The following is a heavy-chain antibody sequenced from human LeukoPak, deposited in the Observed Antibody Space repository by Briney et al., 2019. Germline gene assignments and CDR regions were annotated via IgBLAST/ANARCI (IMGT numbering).Heavy chain of an antibody. D-gene: IGHD5-12*01. Sequence: PSETLSLTCAVYGGSFSGYYWSWIRQPPGKGLEWIGEINHSGSTNYNPSLKSRVTISVDTSKNQFSLRLSSVTAADTAVYYCANQGYSGYDGYYFDYWGQGTLVTVSS. CDR3: ANQGYSGYDGYYFDY. V-gene: IGHV4-34*01. J-gene: IGHJ4*02. CDR2: INHSGST. CDR1: GGSFSGYY.